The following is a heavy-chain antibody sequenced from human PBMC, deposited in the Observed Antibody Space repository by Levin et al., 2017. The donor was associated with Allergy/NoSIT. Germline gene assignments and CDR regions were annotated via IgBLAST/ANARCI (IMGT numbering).Heavy chain of an antibody. V-gene: IGHV4-61*01. D-gene: IGHD3-22*01. J-gene: IGHJ4*02. CDR1: GGSVSSGSYY. Sequence: PSETLSLTCTVSGGSVSSGSYYWSWIRQPPGKGLEWIGYIYYSGSTNYNPSLKSRVTITADTSKNQFSLKLSSVTAADTAVYYCARGRDYYDSSGSYYFDYWGQGTLVTVSS. CDR2: IYYSGST. CDR3: ARGRDYYDSSGSYYFDY.